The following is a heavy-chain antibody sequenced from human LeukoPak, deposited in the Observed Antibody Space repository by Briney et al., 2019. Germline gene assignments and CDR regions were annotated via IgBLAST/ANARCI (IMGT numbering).Heavy chain of an antibody. Sequence: SETLSLTCTVSGGSISSGSYYWSWIRQPAGKGLQWIGRIHSSGGTNYNPSLKSRVTMSVDTSTNEFSLRLTSVTAADTAVYYCAGAYYYGSGTYYNSDYWGQGTLVTVSS. D-gene: IGHD3-10*01. J-gene: IGHJ4*02. CDR2: IHSSGGT. CDR1: GGSISSGSYY. CDR3: AGAYYYGSGTYYNSDY. V-gene: IGHV4-61*02.